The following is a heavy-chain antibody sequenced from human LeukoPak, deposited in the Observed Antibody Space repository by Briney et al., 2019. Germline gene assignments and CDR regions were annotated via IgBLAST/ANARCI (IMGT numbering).Heavy chain of an antibody. V-gene: IGHV4-59*01. J-gene: IGHJ4*02. D-gene: IGHD3-10*01. CDR2: IYYSGGT. CDR3: AGGRRGSGSSNFDY. CDR1: GGSISSYY. Sequence: SETLSLTCTVSGGSISSYYWSWIRQPPGKGLEWIGYIYYSGGTNYNPSLKSRVTISVDTSKDQFSLKLSSVTAADTAVYYCAGGRRGSGSSNFDYWGQGTLVTVSS.